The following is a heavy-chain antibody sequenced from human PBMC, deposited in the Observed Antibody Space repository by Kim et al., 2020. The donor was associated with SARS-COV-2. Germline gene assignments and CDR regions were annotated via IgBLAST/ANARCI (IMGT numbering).Heavy chain of an antibody. J-gene: IGHJ6*02. Sequence: SETLSLTCTVSGGSISSSSYYWGWIRQPPGKGLEWIGSIYYSGSTYYNPSLKSRVTISVDTSKNQFSLKLSSVTAADTAVYYCARIKFVPDHSNYYYGMDVWGQGTTVTVSS. V-gene: IGHV4-39*07. CDR2: IYYSGST. CDR1: GGSISSSSYY. CDR3: ARIKFVPDHSNYYYGMDV. D-gene: IGHD4-4*01.